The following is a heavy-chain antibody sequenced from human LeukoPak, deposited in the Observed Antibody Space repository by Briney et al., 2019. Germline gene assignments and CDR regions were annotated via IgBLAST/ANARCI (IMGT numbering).Heavy chain of an antibody. J-gene: IGHJ5*02. CDR1: GYTLTSNY. Sequence: ASVKVSCKAFGYTLTSNYMHWVRQAPGQGLEWMGCINPNSGGTNYAQKFQGRVTMTRDTSISTAYMELSRLRSDDTAVYYCARGGGYFWFDPWGQGTLVTVSS. CDR3: ARGGGYFWFDP. CDR2: INPNSGGT. D-gene: IGHD3-16*01. V-gene: IGHV1-2*02.